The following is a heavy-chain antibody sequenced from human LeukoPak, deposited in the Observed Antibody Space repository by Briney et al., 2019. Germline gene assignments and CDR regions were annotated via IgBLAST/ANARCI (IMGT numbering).Heavy chain of an antibody. J-gene: IGHJ4*02. CDR2: INPNSGGT. CDR1: GGTFSSYA. D-gene: IGHD5/OR15-5a*01. CDR3: ATARDRNSVYSSFDY. Sequence: GASVKVSCKASGGTFSSYAISWVRQAPGQGLEWMGWINPNSGGTNYAQNFQGRVTMTRDTSISTAYMELTSLRSDDTAVYYCATARDRNSVYSSFDYWGQGTLVTVSS. V-gene: IGHV1-2*02.